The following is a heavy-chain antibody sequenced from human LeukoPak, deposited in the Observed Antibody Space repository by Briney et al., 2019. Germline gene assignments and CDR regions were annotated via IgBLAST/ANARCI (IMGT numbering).Heavy chain of an antibody. J-gene: IGHJ6*03. CDR3: ARGPHSSSWKYYYYYYMDV. V-gene: IGHV4-31*03. D-gene: IGHD6-13*01. CDR1: GGSISSGGYY. CDR2: IFHSGST. Sequence: PSETLSLTCTVSGGSISSGGYYWSWIRQHPGKGLEWIGYIFHSGSTSYNPSLKSRATISVDTSKNQFSLKLSSVTAADTAVYYCARGPHSSSWKYYYYYYMDVWGKGTTVTVSS.